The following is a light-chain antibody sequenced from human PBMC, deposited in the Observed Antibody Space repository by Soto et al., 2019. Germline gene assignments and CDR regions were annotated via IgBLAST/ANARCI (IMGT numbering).Light chain of an antibody. CDR2: STS. Sequence: EIVMTQSPATLSVSPGERATLSCRASQSVSGNKLVWYQQKPGQAPRLIIYSTSTRITGVPARFSGSGSGTEYSLTISSLQSEDFAVYYCQQCNYWPYTFGQGTELEIK. CDR3: QQCNYWPYT. CDR1: QSVSGN. V-gene: IGKV3-15*01. J-gene: IGKJ2*01.